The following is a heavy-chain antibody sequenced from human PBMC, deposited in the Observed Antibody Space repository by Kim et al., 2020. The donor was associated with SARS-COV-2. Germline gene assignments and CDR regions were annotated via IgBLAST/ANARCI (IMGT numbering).Heavy chain of an antibody. Sequence: VSVKSRITINPDTSKNQLSLQLNSVTPEDTAVYYCARGIPVVFGVVIVLDWWGQGTLVTVSS. CDR3: ARGIPVVFGVVIVLDW. D-gene: IGHD3-3*01. V-gene: IGHV6-1*01. J-gene: IGHJ4*02.